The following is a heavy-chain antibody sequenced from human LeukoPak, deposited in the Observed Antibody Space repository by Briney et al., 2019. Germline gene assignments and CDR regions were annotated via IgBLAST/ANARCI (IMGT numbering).Heavy chain of an antibody. J-gene: IGHJ4*02. CDR3: ARSITFGGLIDY. V-gene: IGHV4-59*01. CDR2: IFYSGST. Sequence: SETLSLTCTVSGGSISSYYWSWIRQPPGKGLEWIGYIFYSGSTNCNPSLKSRVTLSVDTSKNQFSLKLSSVTAADTAVYYCARSITFGGLIDYWGQGTLVAVSS. D-gene: IGHD3-16*02. CDR1: GGSISSYY.